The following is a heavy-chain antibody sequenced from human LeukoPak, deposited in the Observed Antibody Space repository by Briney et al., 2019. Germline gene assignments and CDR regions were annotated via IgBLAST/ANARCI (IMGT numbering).Heavy chain of an antibody. CDR3: ANHCSGGTCYRYYFDH. V-gene: IGHV4-31*03. J-gene: IGHJ4*02. CDR1: GASISSGGYY. CDR2: IYYTGST. D-gene: IGHD2-15*01. Sequence: PSQTLSLTCTVSGASISSGGYYWSWLRQHPAKGLEWIGYIYYTGSTYYNPSLKSRVTISVDTSKNQFYLTLRSVTAAATGVYYCANHCSGGTCYRYYFDHWGPGTLVTVSA.